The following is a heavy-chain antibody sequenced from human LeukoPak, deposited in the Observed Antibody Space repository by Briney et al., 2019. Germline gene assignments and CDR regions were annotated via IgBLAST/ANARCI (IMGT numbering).Heavy chain of an antibody. J-gene: IGHJ6*04. D-gene: IGHD5-18*01. V-gene: IGHV4-39*01. CDR2: VYYTGST. Sequence: SETLSLTCTVSGASISTSHHYWGWIRQPPGKGLEWIGSVYYTGSTWSDPSLRSRLTLSVDTSMNQLSLKLSSVTAADTAVYYCAVGYSYAFMDVWGNGTTVTVSS. CDR3: AVGYSYAFMDV. CDR1: GASISTSHHY.